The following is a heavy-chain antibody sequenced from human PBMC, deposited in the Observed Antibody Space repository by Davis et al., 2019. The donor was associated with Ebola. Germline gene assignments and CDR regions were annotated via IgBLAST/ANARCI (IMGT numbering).Heavy chain of an antibody. Sequence: ASVKVSCKASGYTFTGYYMHWARQAPGQGLEWMGWINPNSGGTNYAQKFQGRVTITRDTSASTAYMELRSLRSDDTAVYYCARVRERPRSIAARTTIDYWGQGTLVTVSS. V-gene: IGHV1-2*02. CDR2: INPNSGGT. D-gene: IGHD6-6*01. J-gene: IGHJ4*02. CDR1: GYTFTGYY. CDR3: ARVRERPRSIAARTTIDY.